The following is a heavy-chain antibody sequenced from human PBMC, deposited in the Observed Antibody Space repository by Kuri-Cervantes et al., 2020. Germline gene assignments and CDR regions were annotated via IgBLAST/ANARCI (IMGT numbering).Heavy chain of an antibody. Sequence: GGSLRLSCAASGFTFSSYAMSWVRQAPGKGLEWVSAISGSGGSTYYADSVKGRFTISRDNSKNTLYLQMNSLRAEDTAVYYCAKGPQAYYGSGSYYSDDAFDIWGQGTMVTVSS. CDR2: ISGSGGST. J-gene: IGHJ3*02. CDR1: GFTFSSYA. V-gene: IGHV3-23*01. D-gene: IGHD3-10*01. CDR3: AKGPQAYYGSGSYYSDDAFDI.